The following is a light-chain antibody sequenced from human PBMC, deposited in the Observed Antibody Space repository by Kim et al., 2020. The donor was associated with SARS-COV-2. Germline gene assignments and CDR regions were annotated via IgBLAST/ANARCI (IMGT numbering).Light chain of an antibody. CDR1: QSVSSGY. V-gene: IGKV3-20*01. J-gene: IGKJ3*01. Sequence: ETVLTQSPGTLSLSPGERATLSCRASQSVSSGYLAWYQQKPGQAPRILMYVTSSRATGIPARFSGSGSGTDFTLTISRLEPEDFAMYYCHRYGGSPFTFFAGTKMGIK. CDR2: VTS. CDR3: HRYGGSPFT.